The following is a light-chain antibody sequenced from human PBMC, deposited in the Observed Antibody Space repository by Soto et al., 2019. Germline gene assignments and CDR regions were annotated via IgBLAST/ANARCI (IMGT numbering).Light chain of an antibody. CDR2: GAS. CDR1: QSVSSNY. Sequence: EIVLTQSPGTLSLSPGERATLSCRASQSVSSNYLAWYQQKPGQAPRLLIYGASRGAAVIPDRFSGSWSGTDFTLTISRLEPEDFAVYFCQQYGRSPMFTFGQGTKLEIK. J-gene: IGKJ2*01. CDR3: QQYGRSPMFT. V-gene: IGKV3-20*01.